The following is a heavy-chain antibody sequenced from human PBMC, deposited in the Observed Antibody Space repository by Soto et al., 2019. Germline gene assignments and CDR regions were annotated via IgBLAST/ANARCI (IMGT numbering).Heavy chain of an antibody. Sequence: QVQLVQSGAEVKEPGSSLKVSCKATGDLFNNYAFNWVRQAPGQGLEWMGRISPLFSTINCGQKFQGRVTIGTDELTTIVYLEVTNLESEATAMYYCAASSSVAAAGYFKFWGQGTLVTVSS. V-gene: IGHV1-69*01. J-gene: IGHJ4*02. CDR2: ISPLFSTI. CDR1: GDLFNNYA. CDR3: AASSSVAAAGYFKF. D-gene: IGHD6-13*01.